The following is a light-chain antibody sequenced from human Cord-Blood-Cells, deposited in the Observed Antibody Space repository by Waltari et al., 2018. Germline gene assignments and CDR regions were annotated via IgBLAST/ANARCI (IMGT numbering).Light chain of an antibody. J-gene: IGLJ3*02. CDR2: YVN. CDR3: SSYTSSSTWV. V-gene: IGLV2-14*03. CDR1: SRDVGGYTY. Sequence: QSALTQPASWSGSPGQSFTISCTGTSRDVGGYTYVSWYQQHPGKAPKLMFYYVNNRHSGVSDRFSGSKSGNTASLTICGIQAEDEADYYCSSYTSSSTWVFGGGTKLTVL.